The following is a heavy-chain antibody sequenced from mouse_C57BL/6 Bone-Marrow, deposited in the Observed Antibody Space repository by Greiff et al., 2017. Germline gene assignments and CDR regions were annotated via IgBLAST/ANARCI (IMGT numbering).Heavy chain of an antibody. Sequence: VQLQQSGPELVKPGASVKISCKASGYTFTDYYMNWVKQSHGKSLEWIGDINPNNGGTSYNQKFKGKATLTVDKSSSTAYIELRSLTSEYSAVYYCAREGDDYDDWFAYWGQGTLVTVSA. CDR3: AREGDDYDDWFAY. CDR1: GYTFTDYY. J-gene: IGHJ3*01. V-gene: IGHV1-26*01. D-gene: IGHD2-4*01. CDR2: INPNNGGT.